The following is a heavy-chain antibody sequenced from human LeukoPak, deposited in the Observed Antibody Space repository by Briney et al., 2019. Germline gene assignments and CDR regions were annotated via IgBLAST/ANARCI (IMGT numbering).Heavy chain of an antibody. V-gene: IGHV3-53*01. CDR3: AREGYGDSTN. CDR1: GFTVSSNY. J-gene: IGHJ4*02. D-gene: IGHD4-17*01. Sequence: SGGSLRLSCAASGFTVSSNYMSWVRQAPGKGLEWVSVIYSGGSTYYADSVKGRFTISRDNSKNTLYPQMNSLRAEDTAVYYCAREGYGDSTNWGQGTLVTVSS. CDR2: IYSGGST.